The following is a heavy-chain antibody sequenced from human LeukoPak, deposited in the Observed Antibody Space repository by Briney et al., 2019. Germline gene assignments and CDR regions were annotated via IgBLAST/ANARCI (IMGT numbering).Heavy chain of an antibody. CDR1: GFTFSSYW. CDR2: ISSSGSTI. CDR3: ASESYDSSGVFDY. Sequence: GGSLRLSCAASGFTFSSYWMHWIRQAPGKGLEWVSYISSSGSTIYYTDSVKGRFTISRDDAKNSLYLQMNSLRAEDTAVYYCASESYDSSGVFDYWGQGTLVTVSS. D-gene: IGHD3-22*01. J-gene: IGHJ4*02. V-gene: IGHV3-11*01.